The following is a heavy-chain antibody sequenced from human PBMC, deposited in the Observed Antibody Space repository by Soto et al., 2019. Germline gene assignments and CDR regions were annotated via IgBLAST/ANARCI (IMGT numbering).Heavy chain of an antibody. CDR1: GFTFSSYG. J-gene: IGHJ6*03. CDR3: AKDRAGSGWDYYMDV. D-gene: IGHD6-19*01. Sequence: PGGSLRLSCAASGFTFSSYGMHWVRQAPGKGLEWVAVISYDGSNKYYADSVKGRFTISRDNSKNTLYLQMNSLRAEDTAVYYCAKDRAGSGWDYYMDVWGKGTTVTVSS. CDR2: ISYDGSNK. V-gene: IGHV3-30*18.